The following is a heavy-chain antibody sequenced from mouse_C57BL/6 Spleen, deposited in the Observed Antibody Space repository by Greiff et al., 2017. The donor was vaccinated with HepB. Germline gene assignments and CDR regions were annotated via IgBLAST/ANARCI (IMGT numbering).Heavy chain of an antibody. CDR1: GFTFSSYA. V-gene: IGHV5-4*01. D-gene: IGHD2-4*01. Sequence: EVQRVESGGGLVKPGGSLKLSCAASGFTFSSYAMSWVRQTPEKRLEWVATISDGGSYTYYPDNVKGRFTISRDNAKNNLYLQMSHLKSEDTAMYYCARDAPLHYDYDEYAMDYWGQGTSVTVSS. CDR2: ISDGGSYT. CDR3: ARDAPLHYDYDEYAMDY. J-gene: IGHJ4*01.